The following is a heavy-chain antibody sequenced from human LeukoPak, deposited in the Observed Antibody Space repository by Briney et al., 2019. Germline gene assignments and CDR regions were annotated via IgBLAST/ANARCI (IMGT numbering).Heavy chain of an antibody. CDR1: GGPISSYY. D-gene: IGHD3-3*01. Sequence: SETLSLTCTVSGGPISSYYWSWIRQPPGKGLEWIGYIYYSGSTNYNPSLKSRVTISVDTSKNQFSLKLSSVTAADTAVYYCARVYYDFWSGYNYYYYGMDVWGQGTTVTVSS. J-gene: IGHJ6*02. V-gene: IGHV4-59*01. CDR2: IYYSGST. CDR3: ARVYYDFWSGYNYYYYGMDV.